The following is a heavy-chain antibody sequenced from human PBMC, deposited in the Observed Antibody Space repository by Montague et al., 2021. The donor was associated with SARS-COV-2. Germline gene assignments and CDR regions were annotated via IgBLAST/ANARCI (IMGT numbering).Heavy chain of an antibody. CDR2: IYTSGST. Sequence: SETLSLTCTVSGGSISSGSYYWSWIRQPAGEGLEWIGRIYTSGSTNYNPSLKSRVTISVDTSKNQFSLKLSSVTAADTAVYYCARADFWSGYLYFDYWGQGTLVTVSS. CDR1: GGSISSGSYY. CDR3: ARADFWSGYLYFDY. J-gene: IGHJ4*02. D-gene: IGHD3-3*01. V-gene: IGHV4-61*02.